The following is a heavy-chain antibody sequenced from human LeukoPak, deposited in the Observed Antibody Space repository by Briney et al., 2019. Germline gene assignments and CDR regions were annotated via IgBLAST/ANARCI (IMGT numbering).Heavy chain of an antibody. D-gene: IGHD1-14*01. V-gene: IGHV1-69*06. CDR3: AYNSSTWYADY. CDR2: IIPIFGTT. J-gene: IGHJ4*02. Sequence: ASVKVSCKVSGYTFRTYAINWVRQAPGQGLESMGRIIPIFGTTNYAQKFQDSVTITADKSTSTAYMELSSLRSEDTAVYYCAYNSSTWYADYWGQGTLLTVSS. CDR1: GYTFRTYA.